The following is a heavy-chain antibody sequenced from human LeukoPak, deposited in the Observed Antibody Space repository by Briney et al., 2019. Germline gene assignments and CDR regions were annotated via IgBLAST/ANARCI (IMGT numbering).Heavy chain of an antibody. Sequence: RSLRLSCAASGFTFSSYGMHWVRQAPGKGLEWVAVIWYDGSNKYYADSVKGRFTISRDNSKNTLYLQMGSLRAEDTALYYCAKETYYDILTGYYHFDYWGQGTLVTVSS. CDR1: GFTFSSYG. D-gene: IGHD3-9*01. CDR3: AKETYYDILTGYYHFDY. J-gene: IGHJ4*02. CDR2: IWYDGSNK. V-gene: IGHV3-33*06.